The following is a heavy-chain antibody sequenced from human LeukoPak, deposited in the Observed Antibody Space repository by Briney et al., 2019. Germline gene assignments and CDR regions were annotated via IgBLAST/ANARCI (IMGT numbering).Heavy chain of an antibody. V-gene: IGHV1-69*05. CDR1: GGNVNSHA. D-gene: IGHD3-16*01. J-gene: IGHJ4*02. CDR3: ARVVFRLGALYFDH. Sequence: SVKVSCKASGGNVNSHAISWVRQAPGQGLEWMGGIFPMFGSTKDAQKFQGRVTISTDESTSTAYMELSSLTSEDTAVYYCARVVFRLGALYFDHWGQGTLVTVSS. CDR2: IFPMFGST.